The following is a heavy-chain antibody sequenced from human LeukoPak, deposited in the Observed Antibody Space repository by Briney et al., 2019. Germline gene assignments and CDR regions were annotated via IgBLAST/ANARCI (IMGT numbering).Heavy chain of an antibody. CDR1: GFTFSTYW. Sequence: GGSLRLSCAASGFTFSTYWMSWVRQAPGKGLEWVANIKEDGSEKYYGDSVKGRFTISRDNAKNSLYLEMNSLRVEDTAVYYCARDSSGYQWGQGTLVTVAS. D-gene: IGHD3-22*01. J-gene: IGHJ4*02. CDR2: IKEDGSEK. CDR3: ARDSSGYQ. V-gene: IGHV3-7*01.